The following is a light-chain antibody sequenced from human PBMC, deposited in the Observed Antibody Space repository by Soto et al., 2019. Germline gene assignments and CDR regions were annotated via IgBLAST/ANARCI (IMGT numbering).Light chain of an antibody. J-gene: IGLJ2*01. CDR2: DNN. V-gene: IGLV1-40*01. CDR3: QSYDAGLSGVV. Sequence: QSVLTQPPSLSGAPGQRITISCTGSSSNIGAHYDVHWYQQFRGTAPKLLIYDNNNRPSGVPDRFSGSKSGSSASLAIAGLQAEDEADYYCQSYDAGLSGVVFGGGTKLTVL. CDR1: SSNIGAHYD.